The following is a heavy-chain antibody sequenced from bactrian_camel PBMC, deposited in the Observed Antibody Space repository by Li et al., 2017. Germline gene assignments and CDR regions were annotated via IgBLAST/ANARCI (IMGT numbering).Heavy chain of an antibody. J-gene: IGHJ6*01. CDR3: TRDRGLAVPAGSFDY. CDR2: INNSGRTT. D-gene: IGHD6*01. Sequence: HVQLVESGGGLVQPGGSLRLSCSASGFTYSIWAMYWVRQAPGKGPEWVATINNSGRTTYIADMLKGRFTISRDNAKNTINLELNSLKTEDTAMYYCTRDRGLAVPAGSFDYWAQGTQVTVS. CDR1: GFTYSIWA. V-gene: IGHV3S1*01.